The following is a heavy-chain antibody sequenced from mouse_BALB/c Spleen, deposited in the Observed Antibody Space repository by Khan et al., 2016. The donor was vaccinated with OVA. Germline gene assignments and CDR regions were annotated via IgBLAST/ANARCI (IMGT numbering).Heavy chain of an antibody. CDR1: GYTFTDYS. CDR2: INTETGEP. V-gene: IGHV9-2-1*01. Sequence: LVESGPELKKPGETVKISCKASGYTFTDYSIHWVKQAPGQGLKWMGWINTETGEPTYADDFKGRFAFSLETSASTAYLQINNLKNEDTATYFCDRAGRAMFAYWGQGTLVTVSA. D-gene: IGHD3-1*01. CDR3: DRAGRAMFAY. J-gene: IGHJ3*01.